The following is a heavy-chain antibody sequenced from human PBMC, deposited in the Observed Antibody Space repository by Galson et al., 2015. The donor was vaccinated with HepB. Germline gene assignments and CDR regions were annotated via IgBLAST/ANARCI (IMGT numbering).Heavy chain of an antibody. CDR2: ISYDGSNK. J-gene: IGHJ6*02. CDR1: GFTFSSYG. V-gene: IGHV3-30*18. D-gene: IGHD6-13*01. CDR3: AKEGGGSSSWYPYYYYYGMDV. Sequence: SLRLSCAASGFTFSSYGMHWVRQAPGKGLEWVAVISYDGSNKYYADSVKGRFTISRDNSKNTLYLQMNSLRAEDTAVYYCAKEGGGSSSWYPYYYYYGMDVWGQGTTVTVSS.